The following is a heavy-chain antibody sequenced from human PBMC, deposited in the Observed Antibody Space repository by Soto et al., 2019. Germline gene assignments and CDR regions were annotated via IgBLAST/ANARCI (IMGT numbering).Heavy chain of an antibody. D-gene: IGHD6-25*01. CDR2: MNPDSGYT. CDR3: ATTRLGSRASHDY. V-gene: IGHV1-8*01. Sequence: QVQLVQSGAEVKEPGASVKVSCKASGYTFTNFDINWVRQATGQGLEWMGWMNPDSGYTGYLQKFQDRVTMTRDTYITTAYMELSNLGSKDTAVYYCATTRLGSRASHDYWGQGTLVTVSS. CDR1: GYTFTNFD. J-gene: IGHJ4*02.